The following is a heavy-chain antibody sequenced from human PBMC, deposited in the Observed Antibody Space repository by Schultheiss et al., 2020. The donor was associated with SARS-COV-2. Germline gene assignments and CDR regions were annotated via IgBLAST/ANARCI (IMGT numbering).Heavy chain of an antibody. CDR3: VRDGAMGLDTLDV. CDR2: TYYRSKWYK. CDR1: GDSVSSNDAE. Sequence: SETLSLTCAISGDSVSSNDAEWNWIRLSPSRGLEWLGRTYYRSKWYKYYALSVESRITINPDTFKNQFSLQLKSVTPEDTAVYYCVRDGAMGLDTLDVWGQGTKVTVSS. D-gene: IGHD2-8*01. V-gene: IGHV6-1*01. J-gene: IGHJ3*01.